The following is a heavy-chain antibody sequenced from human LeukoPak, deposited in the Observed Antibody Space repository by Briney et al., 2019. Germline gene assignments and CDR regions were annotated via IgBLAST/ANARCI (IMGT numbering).Heavy chain of an antibody. J-gene: IGHJ5*02. CDR3: ARHMVRGKNWFDP. V-gene: IGHV3-53*01. CDR1: GSTVSSNY. CDR2: IYSGGST. Sequence: GGSLRLSCAASGSTVSSNYMSWVRQAPGKGLEWVSVIYSGGSTYYADSVKGRFTISRDNSKNTLYLQMNSLRAEDTAVYYCARHMVRGKNWFDPWGQGTLVTVSS. D-gene: IGHD3-10*01.